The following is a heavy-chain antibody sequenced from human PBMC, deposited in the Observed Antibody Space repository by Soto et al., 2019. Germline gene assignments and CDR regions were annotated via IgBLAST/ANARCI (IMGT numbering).Heavy chain of an antibody. V-gene: IGHV3-53*01. CDR3: ARDTPPAELDY. J-gene: IGHJ4*02. CDR2: FFTGGST. CDR1: GFNVSDNY. D-gene: IGHD1-26*01. Sequence: PGGSLRLSCAAAGFNVSDNYMGWVRQAPGKGLEWVSSFFTGGSTDYADSVKGRFTISRDDSKNSLFLQMDRLTGDDTAVYFCARDTPPAELDYWGQGSLVTVSS.